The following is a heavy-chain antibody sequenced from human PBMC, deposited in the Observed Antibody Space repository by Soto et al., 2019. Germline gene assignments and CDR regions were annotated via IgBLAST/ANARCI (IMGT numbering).Heavy chain of an antibody. D-gene: IGHD3-3*01. CDR2: IYPGDSDT. Sequence: GESLKISCKGPGYSFTSYWIGWVRQMPGKGLEWMGIIYPGDSDTRYSPSFQGQVTISADKSISTAYLQWSSLKASDTAMYYCARQVADYDFWSGYYREYYFDYWGQGTLVTVSS. V-gene: IGHV5-51*01. CDR1: GYSFTSYW. CDR3: ARQVADYDFWSGYYREYYFDY. J-gene: IGHJ4*02.